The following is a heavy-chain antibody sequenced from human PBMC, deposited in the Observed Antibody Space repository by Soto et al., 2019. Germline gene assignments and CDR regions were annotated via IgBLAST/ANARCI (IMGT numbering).Heavy chain of an antibody. CDR2: IYYSGST. CDR3: AREGVSERTSKTMVVP. CDR1: GGSVSSGSYY. V-gene: IGHV4-61*01. D-gene: IGHD3-22*01. J-gene: IGHJ4*02. Sequence: SETLSLTCTVSGGSVSSGSYYWSWIRQPPGKGLEWIGYIYYSGSTNYNPSLKSRVTISVDTSKNQFSLKLSSVTAADTAVYYCAREGVSERTSKTMVVPWGQGTLVTVSS.